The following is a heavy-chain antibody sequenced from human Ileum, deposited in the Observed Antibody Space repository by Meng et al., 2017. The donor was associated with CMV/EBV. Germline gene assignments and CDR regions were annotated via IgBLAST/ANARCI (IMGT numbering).Heavy chain of an antibody. CDR2: IKSKTDGGTT. CDR3: TKDQSGGYSGSDLSTKAFDI. CDR1: GFPFSAAW. J-gene: IGHJ3*02. V-gene: IGHV3-15*01. D-gene: IGHD5-12*01. Sequence: GGSLSLSCAASGFPFSAAWLSWVRQAPGKGLEWVGRIKSKTDGGTTDYAAHVKGRFTISSDDAKNTLYLQMNSLKTEDTTVYYCTKDQSGGYSGSDLSTKAFDIWGQGTMVTVSS.